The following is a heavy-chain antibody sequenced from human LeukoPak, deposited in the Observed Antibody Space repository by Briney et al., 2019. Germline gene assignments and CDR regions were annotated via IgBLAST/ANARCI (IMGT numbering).Heavy chain of an antibody. CDR2: IKQDGSEK. D-gene: IGHD3-22*01. Sequence: PGGSLRLSCAASGFTFSSYWMSWVRQAPGKGLEWVANIKQDGSEKYYVDSVKGRFTTSRDNAKNSLYLQMNSLRAEDTAVYYCARVGYYYDSSGYWDNWFDPWGQGTLVTVSS. CDR3: ARVGYYYDSSGYWDNWFDP. V-gene: IGHV3-7*01. CDR1: GFTFSSYW. J-gene: IGHJ5*02.